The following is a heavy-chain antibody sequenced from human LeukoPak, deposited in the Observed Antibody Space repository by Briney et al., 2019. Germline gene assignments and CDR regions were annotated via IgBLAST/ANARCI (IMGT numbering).Heavy chain of an antibody. V-gene: IGHV3-7*01. D-gene: IGHD2-21*02. J-gene: IGHJ4*02. CDR1: GFTFSSYW. CDR2: IKQDGSEK. Sequence: GGSLRLSCAASGFTFSSYWMSWVRQAPGKGLEWVANIKQDGSEKYYVDSVKGRFTISRDNAKNSLYLQMNSLRAEDTAVYYCASRRTAYCGGDCPEGYWGQGILVTVSS. CDR3: ASRRTAYCGGDCPEGY.